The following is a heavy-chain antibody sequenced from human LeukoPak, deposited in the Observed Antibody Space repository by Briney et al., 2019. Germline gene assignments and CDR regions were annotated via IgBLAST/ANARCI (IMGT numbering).Heavy chain of an antibody. CDR1: GFTFSNFW. CDR3: ARVIGWDEPFDL. J-gene: IGHJ3*01. V-gene: IGHV3-74*01. D-gene: IGHD1-26*01. Sequence: GGSLRLSCAASGFTFSNFWMSWGRQAPGKGLVWVSRINTDGSSTNYADSVRGRFTVSRDNAKNTLYLQMNSLRVEDTAVYYCARVIGWDEPFDLWGHGTLVTVSS. CDR2: INTDGSST.